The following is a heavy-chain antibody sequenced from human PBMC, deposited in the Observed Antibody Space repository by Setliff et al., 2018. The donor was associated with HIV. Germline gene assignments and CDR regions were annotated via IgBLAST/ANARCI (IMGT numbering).Heavy chain of an antibody. CDR3: ATDLHWAFDY. V-gene: IGHV3-48*01. CDR2: IYPDSNNI. CDR1: RFTFSDYP. J-gene: IGHJ4*02. D-gene: IGHD7-27*01. Sequence: PGGSLRLSCAASRFTFSDYPMNWVRQAPGKGLEWVSHIYPDSNNIDYTDSVKGRFTISRDNAKNSLYLQMNSLRAEDAAVYYCATDLHWAFDYWGQGSLVTVSS.